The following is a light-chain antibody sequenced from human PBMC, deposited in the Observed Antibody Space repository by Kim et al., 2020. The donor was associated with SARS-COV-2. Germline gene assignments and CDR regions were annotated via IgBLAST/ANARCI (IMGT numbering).Light chain of an antibody. Sequence: SPGERATLACMASQSVRNGYLAWYQQKPGQAPRLLIYDASSRATGIPDRFSGSGSGTDFTLTISRLEPEDFAVYYCQQYTGSPITFGQGTRLEIK. CDR1: QSVRNGY. CDR2: DAS. V-gene: IGKV3-20*01. J-gene: IGKJ5*01. CDR3: QQYTGSPIT.